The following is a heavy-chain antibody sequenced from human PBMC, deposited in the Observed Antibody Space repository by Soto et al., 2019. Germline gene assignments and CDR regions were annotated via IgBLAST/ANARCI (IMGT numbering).Heavy chain of an antibody. CDR2: INHGGST. V-gene: IGHV4-34*01. D-gene: IGHD5-12*01. CDR3: ARTDIVTTNWFDP. J-gene: IGHJ5*02. CDR1: GESFIGYY. Sequence: QVHLQQWGAGLLKPSETLSLTCAVYGESFIGYYWTWIRQSPGKGLEWIGEINHGGSTNYNPSLKSRVTISLDTSKYQFSLKLTSVTAADTSVYYCARTDIVTTNWFDPWGQGTLVTVSS.